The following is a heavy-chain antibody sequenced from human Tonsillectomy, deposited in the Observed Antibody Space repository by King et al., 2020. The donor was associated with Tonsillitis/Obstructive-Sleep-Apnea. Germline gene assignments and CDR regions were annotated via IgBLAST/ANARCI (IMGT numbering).Heavy chain of an antibody. CDR2: IYFSATT. CDR1: GASLSSHY. Sequence: QLQESGPGLVKPSETLSLTCNVSGASLSSHYWSWIRQPPEKGLEYIGYIYFSATTKYNPSLKSRVTISADPSKNQFSLKLTSVTAADTAVYYCAIEQEYGDYDYWGHGTLVTVSS. J-gene: IGHJ4*01. CDR3: AIEQEYGDYDY. V-gene: IGHV4-59*11. D-gene: IGHD4-17*01.